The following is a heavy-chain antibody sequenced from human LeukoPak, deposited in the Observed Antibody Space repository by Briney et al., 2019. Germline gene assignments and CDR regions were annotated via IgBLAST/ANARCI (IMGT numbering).Heavy chain of an antibody. V-gene: IGHV4-61*01. Sequence: PSETLSLTCIFSGGSISSISNYYWSWIRQPPGKGLEWIGYIYYSGSTNYNPSLKSRVTISVDTSKNQFSLKLSSVTAADTAVYYCARGFQGYSSSWLYWGQGTLVTVSS. J-gene: IGHJ4*02. CDR3: ARGFQGYSSSWLY. CDR1: GGSISSISNYY. CDR2: IYYSGST. D-gene: IGHD6-13*01.